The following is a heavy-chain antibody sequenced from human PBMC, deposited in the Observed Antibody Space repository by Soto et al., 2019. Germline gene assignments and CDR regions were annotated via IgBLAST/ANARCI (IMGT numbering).Heavy chain of an antibody. CDR1: GYSFTSYW. D-gene: IGHD3-10*01. CDR2: IYPGDSDT. V-gene: IGHV5-51*01. CDR3: ARHPMVRGVIGYYYYYMDV. Sequence: LGESLKISCKGSGYSFTSYWIGWVRQMPGKGLEWMGIIYPGDSDTRYSPSFQGQVTISADKSISTAYLQWSSLKASDTAMYYCARHPMVRGVIGYYYYYMDVWGKGTTVTVSS. J-gene: IGHJ6*03.